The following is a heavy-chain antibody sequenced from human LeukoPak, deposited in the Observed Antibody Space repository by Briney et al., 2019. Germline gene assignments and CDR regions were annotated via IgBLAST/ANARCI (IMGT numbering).Heavy chain of an antibody. CDR2: MNPNSGNT. D-gene: IGHD2-15*01. Sequence: ASVKVSCKASGYTFTSYDINWVRQATGQGLEWMGWMNPNSGNTGYAQKFQGRVTMTRNTSISTAYMELSSLRSEDTAVYYCARGRDCSGGSCYSYWFDPWGQGTLVTVS. CDR1: GYTFTSYD. V-gene: IGHV1-8*01. J-gene: IGHJ5*02. CDR3: ARGRDCSGGSCYSYWFDP.